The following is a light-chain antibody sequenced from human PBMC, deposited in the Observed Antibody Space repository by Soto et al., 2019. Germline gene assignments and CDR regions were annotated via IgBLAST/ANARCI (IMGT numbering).Light chain of an antibody. CDR3: QQRSNWPPSIT. V-gene: IGKV3D-20*02. Sequence: EIVMTQFPATLSVSPGERATLSCRASQSVVTNLAWYQHKPGQAPRLLIYDVSSRATGIPDRFSGSGSGTDFTLTISRLEPEDFAVYYCQQRSNWPPSITFGQGTRLEIK. CDR2: DVS. J-gene: IGKJ5*01. CDR1: QSVVTN.